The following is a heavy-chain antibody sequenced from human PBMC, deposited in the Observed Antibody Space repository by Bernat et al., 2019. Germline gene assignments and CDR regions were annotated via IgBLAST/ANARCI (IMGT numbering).Heavy chain of an antibody. D-gene: IGHD3-9*01. Sequence: DVQLVGSGGGLVQPGGSLRLSCAASGFMFSTYWMSWVRQAPGKGLEWVANIKQDGSEKYYVDSVKGRFTISRDNAKNSLYLQMNSLRAEDTAVYYCARESIAVYDILTGYYYFDYWGQGTLVTVSS. V-gene: IGHV3-7*03. CDR1: GFMFSTYW. J-gene: IGHJ4*02. CDR2: IKQDGSEK. CDR3: ARESIAVYDILTGYYYFDY.